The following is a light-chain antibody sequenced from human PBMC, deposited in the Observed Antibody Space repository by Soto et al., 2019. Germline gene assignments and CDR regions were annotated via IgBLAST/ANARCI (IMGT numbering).Light chain of an antibody. CDR1: LSISGW. J-gene: IGKJ1*01. CDR3: QPPNSYTWT. CDR2: NAF. V-gene: IGKV1-5*01. Sequence: IQLTQSPCTLSSAIGDTVTITCRASLSISGWLAWYQQATGKAPKLLIFNAFTLQRGVPSRFRGGGSGTEFTLTISSLHNDDSAIYYCQPPNSYTWTVGLGTKVDLK.